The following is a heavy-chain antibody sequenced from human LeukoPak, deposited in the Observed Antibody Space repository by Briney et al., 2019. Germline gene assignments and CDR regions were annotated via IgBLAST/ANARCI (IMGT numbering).Heavy chain of an antibody. J-gene: IGHJ4*02. Sequence: SETLSLTCTVSGGSISSGSYYWSWIRQPAGKGLEWIGRIYTSGSTNYNPSLKSRVTISVDTSKNQFSLKLSSVTAADTAAYYCATHYYDSSGYYYVYWGQGTLVTVSS. CDR1: GGSISSGSYY. D-gene: IGHD3-22*01. V-gene: IGHV4-61*02. CDR2: IYTSGST. CDR3: ATHYYDSSGYYYVY.